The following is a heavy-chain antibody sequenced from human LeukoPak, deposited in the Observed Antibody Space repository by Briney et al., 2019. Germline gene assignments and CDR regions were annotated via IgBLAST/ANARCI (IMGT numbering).Heavy chain of an antibody. CDR1: GGSISSGGYY. CDR2: IYYSGST. D-gene: IGHD2-2*02. CDR3: ARAPGDYCSSTSCYTLLDY. V-gene: IGHV4-31*03. J-gene: IGHJ4*02. Sequence: SETLSLTCTVSGGSISSGGYYWSWLRQHPGKGLEWIGYIYYSGSTYYNPSLKSRVTISVDTSKNQFSLKLSSVTAADTAVYYCARAPGDYCSSTSCYTLLDYWGQGTLVTVSS.